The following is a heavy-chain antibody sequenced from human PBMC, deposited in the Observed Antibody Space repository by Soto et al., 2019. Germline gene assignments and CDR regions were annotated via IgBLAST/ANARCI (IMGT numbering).Heavy chain of an antibody. D-gene: IGHD1-7*01. J-gene: IGHJ4*02. CDR1: RFTFSNYW. V-gene: IGHV3-7*01. Sequence: EVQLVESGGGVVQPGASLRLSCAASRFTFSNYWMSWVRQAPGKGLEWVANIKQDGSEKYYVDSVKGRFTIARDNAKNSLYLQMNSLRAEDTAVYYCARAPNSIDYWGQGTLVTVSS. CDR2: IKQDGSEK. CDR3: ARAPNSIDY.